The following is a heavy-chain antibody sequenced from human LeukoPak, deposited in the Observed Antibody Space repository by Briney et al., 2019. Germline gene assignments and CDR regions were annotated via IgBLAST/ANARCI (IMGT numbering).Heavy chain of an antibody. J-gene: IGHJ4*02. CDR2: LISSGTTT. Sequence: PGGSLRLSCAASGFAFSNYAMSWVRQAPGEGLEWVSSLISSGTTTYYADSAKGRFTISRDNSKNTVHLQMDSLRAEDSAVYYCAKNAGYSYGLYYFDYWGQGTLVTVSS. CDR1: GFAFSNYA. D-gene: IGHD5-18*01. V-gene: IGHV3-23*01. CDR3: AKNAGYSYGLYYFDY.